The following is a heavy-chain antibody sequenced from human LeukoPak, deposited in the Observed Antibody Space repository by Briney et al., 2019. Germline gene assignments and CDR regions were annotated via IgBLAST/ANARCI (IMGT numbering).Heavy chain of an antibody. CDR2: ISGSGGST. V-gene: IGHV3-23*01. D-gene: IGHD6-6*01. CDR1: GFTFSTYW. CDR3: AKGARKYSSSFGDY. J-gene: IGHJ4*02. Sequence: GGSLRPSCAASGFTFSTYWMSWVRQAPGKGLEWVSAISGSGGSTYYADSVKGRFTISRDNSKNTLYLQMNSLRAEDTAVYYCAKGARKYSSSFGDYWGQGTLVTVSS.